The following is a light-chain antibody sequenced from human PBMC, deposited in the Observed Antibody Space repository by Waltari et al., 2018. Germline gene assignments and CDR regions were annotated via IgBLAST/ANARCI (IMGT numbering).Light chain of an antibody. Sequence: DIQMTQSPASLSASVWDTCTITVRASQSISNYLAWYQQKPGKAPILLIYKASILKSGVSSRFSGSGSGTQFTLTISSLQPGDFATYYCQQYNTYSSFGQGTKLEIK. CDR1: QSISNY. J-gene: IGKJ2*01. CDR3: QQYNTYSS. CDR2: KAS. V-gene: IGKV1-5*03.